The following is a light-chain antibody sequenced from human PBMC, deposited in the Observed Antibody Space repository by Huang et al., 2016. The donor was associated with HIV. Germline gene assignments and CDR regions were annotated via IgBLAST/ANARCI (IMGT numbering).Light chain of an antibody. CDR1: KTINNNY. V-gene: IGKV3-20*01. CDR2: VAS. J-gene: IGKJ2*01. Sequence: EIVLMQSPGTLSLSPGEGATLVCRARKTINNNYLAGFQQKPGQPPRRLIYVASSRATGIPDRFSGSGSGTDFNLTISRLGTEDFAMYYCQYYGTSPQTFGQGTKLEIK. CDR3: QYYGTSPQT.